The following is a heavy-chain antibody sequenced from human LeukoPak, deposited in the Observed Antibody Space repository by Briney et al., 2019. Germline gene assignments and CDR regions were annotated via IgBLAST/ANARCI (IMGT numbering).Heavy chain of an antibody. D-gene: IGHD1-26*01. Sequence: SVKVSCKASGGTFSSYAISWVRQAPGQGLEWMGGIIPIFGTANYAQKFQGRVTITADESTSTAYMELSSLRSEDTAVYYCASSPVGGYYVQDYWGQGTLVTVSS. V-gene: IGHV1-69*13. CDR1: GGTFSSYA. CDR3: ASSPVGGYYVQDY. J-gene: IGHJ4*02. CDR2: IIPIFGTA.